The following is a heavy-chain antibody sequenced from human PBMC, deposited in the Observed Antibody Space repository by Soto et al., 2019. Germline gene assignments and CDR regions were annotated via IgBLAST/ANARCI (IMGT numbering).Heavy chain of an antibody. CDR1: GFAFSNHG. D-gene: IGHD4-17*01. V-gene: IGHV3-33*01. CDR2: IVREGSEK. Sequence: QGQLVGTGGGVVQPGRSLRLSCAASGFAFSNHGMHWVRQAPGKGLEWLAVIVREGSEKFYADSVKGRFTISSDNSKNTLYLEMSTVRAEDTAVYYCARDDDYDDNGLDLWGQGTLVTVSS. J-gene: IGHJ4*02. CDR3: ARDDDYDDNGLDL.